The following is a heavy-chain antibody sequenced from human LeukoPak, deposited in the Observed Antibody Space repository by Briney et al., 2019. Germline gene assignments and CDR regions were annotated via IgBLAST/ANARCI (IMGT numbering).Heavy chain of an antibody. CDR3: AKSVGATWDYYYYGMEV. Sequence: GGSLRLSCAASGFTFSSYAMSWVRQAPGKGLEWVSAISGSGGSTYYADSVKGRFTISRDNSKNTLYLQMNSLRAEDTAVYYCAKSVGATWDYYYYGMEVCGQGTTVTVSS. D-gene: IGHD1-26*01. J-gene: IGHJ6*02. CDR1: GFTFSSYA. V-gene: IGHV3-23*01. CDR2: ISGSGGST.